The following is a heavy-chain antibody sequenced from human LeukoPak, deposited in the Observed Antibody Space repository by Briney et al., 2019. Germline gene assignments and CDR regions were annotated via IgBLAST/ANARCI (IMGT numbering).Heavy chain of an antibody. CDR2: ISSSSSYI. Sequence: GGSLRLSCAASGFTFSSYSMNWVRQAPGKGLEWVSSISSSSSYIYYADSVKGRFTISRDPSRNTVCLQMNSLRAEDTAVYYCARGGDPLVPAAPFDYWGQGTLVTVSS. V-gene: IGHV3-21*01. D-gene: IGHD2-2*01. J-gene: IGHJ4*02. CDR3: ARGGDPLVPAAPFDY. CDR1: GFTFSSYS.